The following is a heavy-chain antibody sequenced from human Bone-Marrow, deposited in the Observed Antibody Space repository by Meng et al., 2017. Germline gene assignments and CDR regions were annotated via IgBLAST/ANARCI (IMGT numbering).Heavy chain of an antibody. CDR3: ARVEGSHDYGYYVRYYYGMDV. CDR2: IIPIFGTA. V-gene: IGHV1-69*13. D-gene: IGHD4-17*01. J-gene: IGHJ6*02. Sequence: SSVKVSCKASGGTFSSYAISWVRQAPGQGLEWMGGIIPIFGTANYAKKFQGRVTITADESTSTAYMELSSLRSEDTAVYYCARVEGSHDYGYYVRYYYGMDVWGQGTTVTVSS. CDR1: GGTFSSYA.